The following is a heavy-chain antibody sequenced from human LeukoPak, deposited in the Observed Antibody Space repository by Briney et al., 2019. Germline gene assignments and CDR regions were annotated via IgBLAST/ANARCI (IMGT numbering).Heavy chain of an antibody. CDR2: IYSGGST. CDR1: GFSFSTYN. J-gene: IGHJ4*02. D-gene: IGHD1-20*01. V-gene: IGHV3-53*01. CDR3: ATWTGITPY. Sequence: GGSLRLSCAVSGFSFSTYNMNWVRQAPGKGLEWVSVIYSGGSTYYADSVKGRFTISRDNSKNTLYLQMNSLRAEDTAVYYCATWTGITPYWGQGTLVTVSS.